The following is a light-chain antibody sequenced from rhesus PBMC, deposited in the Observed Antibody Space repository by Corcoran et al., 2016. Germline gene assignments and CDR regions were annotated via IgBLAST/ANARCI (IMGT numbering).Light chain of an antibody. CDR3: SSYASLRTYI. CDR2: EVS. CDR1: SSATGGYNR. V-gene: IGLV2-13*03. Sequence: QAVPTQSPSVSGSPGQSVTISCSGTSSATGGYNRVSWYQQHPGQAPKLTIYEVSKRPSGVSDRYSGSKSGNTASLPISGLQAEDEADYNCSSYASLRTYIVGAGTRLTV. J-gene: IGLJ1*01.